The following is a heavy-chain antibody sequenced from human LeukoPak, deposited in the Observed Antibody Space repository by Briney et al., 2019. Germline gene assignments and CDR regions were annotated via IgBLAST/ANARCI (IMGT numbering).Heavy chain of an antibody. V-gene: IGHV4-59*11. CDR1: GGSFTTHY. CDR2: ISYIGST. CDR3: ARDVARSGDLFGWFDP. D-gene: IGHD3-10*01. Sequence: SETLSLTCTVSGGSFTTHYWSWIRQPPGKGLEWIGYISYIGSTNYNPSLKSRVTISIDTSNNEVSLMLTSVTAADTAVYYCARDVARSGDLFGWFDPWGQGTLVIVSS. J-gene: IGHJ5*02.